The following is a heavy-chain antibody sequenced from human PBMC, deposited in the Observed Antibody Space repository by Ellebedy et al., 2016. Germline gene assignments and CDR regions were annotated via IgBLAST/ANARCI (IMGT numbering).Heavy chain of an antibody. V-gene: IGHV3-72*01. CDR2: SRNKANSYIT. J-gene: IGHJ4*02. CDR3: TSEYYCH. CDR1: GFTFSDHF. D-gene: IGHD3-10*01. Sequence: GESLKISXAASGFTFSDHFMDWVRQAPGKGLEWVGRSRNKANSYITDYAASVKGRFTISRDDSKNSLYLQMNSLKTEDTAVYYCTSEYYCHWGQGTRVTVSS.